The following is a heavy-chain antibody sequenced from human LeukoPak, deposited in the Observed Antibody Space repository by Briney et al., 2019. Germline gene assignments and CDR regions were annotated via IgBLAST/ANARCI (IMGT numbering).Heavy chain of an antibody. J-gene: IGHJ4*02. Sequence: NTSETLSLTCAVYGGSFSGYFWGWIRQPPGKGLEWIREIIHSTSTNYNPSLKSRVTISLDTSKNQFSLNLSSVTAADTAVYYCARQYRGYSSGWYDYWGQGTPVTVSS. V-gene: IGHV4-34*12. CDR1: GGSFSGYF. CDR2: IIHSTST. D-gene: IGHD6-19*01. CDR3: ARQYRGYSSGWYDY.